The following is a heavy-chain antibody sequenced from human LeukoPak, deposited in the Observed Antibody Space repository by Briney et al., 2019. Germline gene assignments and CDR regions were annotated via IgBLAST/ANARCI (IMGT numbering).Heavy chain of an antibody. V-gene: IGHV4-39*07. Sequence: SETLSLTCTVSGGSISSSSYYWGWIRQPPGKGLEWIGSIYYSGSTYYNPSLKSRVTISVDTSKNQFSLKLSSVTAADTAVYYCARDPRTTYCGGDCSDYWGQGTLVTVSS. CDR1: GGSISSSSYY. CDR3: ARDPRTTYCGGDCSDY. J-gene: IGHJ4*02. D-gene: IGHD2-21*01. CDR2: IYYSGST.